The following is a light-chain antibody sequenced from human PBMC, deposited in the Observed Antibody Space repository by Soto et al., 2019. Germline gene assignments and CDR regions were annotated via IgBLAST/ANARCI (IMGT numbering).Light chain of an antibody. V-gene: IGKV3-11*01. CDR3: QQRSNWPLLT. CDR2: DAS. CDR1: QSVGSY. Sequence: EIVLTQSPATLSLSPGERATLSCRASQSVGSYLAWYQQKPGQAPRLLIYDASNRATGIPARFSGSGSGTDFTLTISSLEPEDFAVSYCQQRSNWPLLTFGGGTKVDIK. J-gene: IGKJ4*01.